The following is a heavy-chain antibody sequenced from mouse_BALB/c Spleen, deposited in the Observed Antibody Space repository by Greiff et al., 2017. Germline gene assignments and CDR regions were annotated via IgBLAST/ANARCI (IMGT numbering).Heavy chain of an antibody. J-gene: IGHJ2*01. Sequence: EVKLQESGGGLVQPGGSRKLSCAASGFTFSSFGMHWVRQAPEKGLEWVAYISSGSSTIYYADTVKGRFTISRDNPKNTLFLQMTSLRSEDTAMYYCARGDGRRLLYFDYWGQGTTLTVSS. V-gene: IGHV5-17*02. D-gene: IGHD2-12*01. CDR2: ISSGSSTI. CDR3: ARGDGRRLLYFDY. CDR1: GFTFSSFG.